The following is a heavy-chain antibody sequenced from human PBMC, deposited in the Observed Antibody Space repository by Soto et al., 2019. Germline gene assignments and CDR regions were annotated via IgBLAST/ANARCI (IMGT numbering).Heavy chain of an antibody. D-gene: IGHD6-19*01. V-gene: IGHV1-8*01. CDR3: AKDYYSSGWPGTIEY. CDR2: MNPNSGNT. CDR1: GYTFTSYD. J-gene: IGHJ4*02. Sequence: VKVSCKASGYTFTSYDINWVRQATGQGLEWMGWMNPNSGNTGYAQKFQGRVTMTRNTSISTAYMELSSLRSEDTAVYYCAKDYYSSGWPGTIEYWAQGTLVTVSS.